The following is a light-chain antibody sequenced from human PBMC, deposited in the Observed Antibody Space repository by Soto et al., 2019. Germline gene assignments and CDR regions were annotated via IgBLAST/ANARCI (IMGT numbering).Light chain of an antibody. J-gene: IGKJ4*01. CDR3: QQRSNLRT. V-gene: IGKV3-11*01. CDR2: DAS. Sequence: VMLLQSAATLSMSRVDRATLSCKASQSISTYLPCYQQKPAQAPRLLIFDASSRATDIPARFSGSGSGTDFTLTITSLEPEDFAIYYCQQRSNLRTFGGGTKVE. CDR1: QSISTY.